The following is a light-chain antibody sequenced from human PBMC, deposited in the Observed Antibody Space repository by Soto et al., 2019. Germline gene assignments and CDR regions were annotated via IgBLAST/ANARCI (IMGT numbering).Light chain of an antibody. CDR3: QQYGSSPYT. V-gene: IGKV3-20*01. CDR2: GAS. CDR1: QSVSSSY. J-gene: IGKJ2*01. Sequence: ESVLTQSPGTLSLSPGERATLSCRASQSVSSSYLAWYQQKPGQAPRLLIYGASSRATGIPDRFSGSGSGTDFTLTISRLEPKDFAVYYCQQYGSSPYTFGQGTKLEIK.